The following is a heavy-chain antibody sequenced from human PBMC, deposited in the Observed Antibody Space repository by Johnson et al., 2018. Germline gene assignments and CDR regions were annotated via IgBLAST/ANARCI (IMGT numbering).Heavy chain of an antibody. V-gene: IGHV3-11*04. J-gene: IGHJ1*01. CDR2: ISSRGSPI. CDR3: ARDSGVVTATTECFQH. D-gene: IGHD2-21*02. CDR1: GFTFSDYY. Sequence: QVQLVESGGGLVKPGGSLRLSCAASGFTFSDYYMSWIRQAPGKGLEWVSYISSRGSPIYYADSVKGRFTISGDNAKNSLYLQMNSLRAEDTAVYYCARDSGVVTATTECFQHWGQGNLVTVSS.